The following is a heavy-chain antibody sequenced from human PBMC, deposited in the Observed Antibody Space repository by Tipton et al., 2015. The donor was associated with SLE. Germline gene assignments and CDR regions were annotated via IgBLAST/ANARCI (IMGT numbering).Heavy chain of an antibody. V-gene: IGHV3-30-3*01. J-gene: IGHJ3*02. D-gene: IGHD3-22*01. CDR3: ARDYYDSSGYYYEYNAFDI. Sequence: SLRLSCAASGFTFSSYWMSWVRQAPGKGLEWVAVISYDGSNKYYADSVKGRFTISRDNSKNTLYLQMNSLRAEDTAVYYCARDYYDSSGYYYEYNAFDIWGQGTMVTVSS. CDR2: ISYDGSNK. CDR1: GFTFSSYW.